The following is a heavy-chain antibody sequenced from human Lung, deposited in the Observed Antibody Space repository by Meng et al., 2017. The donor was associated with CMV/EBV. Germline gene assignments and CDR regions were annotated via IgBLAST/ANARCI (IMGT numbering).Heavy chain of an antibody. J-gene: IGHJ4*02. Sequence: SGXXLVXPTQTLTLTCTFSGFSLSTSGVGVGWIRQPPGKALEWLALIYWNDDKRYSPSLKSRLTITKDTSKNQVVLTMTNMDPVDTATYYCAHSGTDHGDYGNFDYXGQGXLVTVSS. V-gene: IGHV2-5*01. CDR2: IYWNDDK. CDR1: GFSLSTSGVG. D-gene: IGHD4-17*01. CDR3: AHSGTDHGDYGNFDY.